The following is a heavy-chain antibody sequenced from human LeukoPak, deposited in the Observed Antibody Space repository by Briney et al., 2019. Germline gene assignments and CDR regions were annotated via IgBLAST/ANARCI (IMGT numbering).Heavy chain of an antibody. D-gene: IGHD3-22*01. CDR1: GGSITSYY. CDR3: ARLHYDSSGYYFDY. CDR2: IYYSGST. Sequence: PSETLSLTCTVSGGSITSYYWSWIRQPPGKGLEWIGYIYYSGSTNYNPSLKSRVTMSVDTSKDQFSLKLSSVTAADTAVYYCARLHYDSSGYYFDYWGQGTLVTVSS. V-gene: IGHV4-59*08. J-gene: IGHJ4*02.